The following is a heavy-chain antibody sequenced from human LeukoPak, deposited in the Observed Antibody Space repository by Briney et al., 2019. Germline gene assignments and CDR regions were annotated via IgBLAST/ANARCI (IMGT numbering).Heavy chain of an antibody. CDR1: GYTLTELS. Sequence: ASVKVSCKVSGYTLTELSMHWVRQAPGKGLEWMGGFDPEDGETIYAQKFQGRVTMTEDTSTDTAYMELSSLRSEDTAVYYCATANYSIRYYDFWSGYGYYFDYWGQGTLVTVSS. D-gene: IGHD3-3*01. V-gene: IGHV1-24*01. CDR3: ATANYSIRYYDFWSGYGYYFDY. CDR2: FDPEDGET. J-gene: IGHJ4*02.